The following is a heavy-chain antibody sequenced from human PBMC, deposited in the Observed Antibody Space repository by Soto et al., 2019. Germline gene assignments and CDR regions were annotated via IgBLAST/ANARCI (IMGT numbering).Heavy chain of an antibody. D-gene: IGHD2-8*01. V-gene: IGHV4-30-4*01. Sequence: PSETLSLTCTVSGASISSSDYYWSWIRQPPGKGLEWIGYSHYSGSTYYNPSLRSRVAISLDTSKNQFSLRLASVAATDTAVYFCAREIRYCANGVCSSSAMDVWGQGTTVTVSS. J-gene: IGHJ6*02. CDR2: SHYSGST. CDR1: GASISSSDYY. CDR3: AREIRYCANGVCSSSAMDV.